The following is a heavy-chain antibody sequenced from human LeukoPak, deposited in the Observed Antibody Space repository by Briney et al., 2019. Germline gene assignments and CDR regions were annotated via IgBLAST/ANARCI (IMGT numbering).Heavy chain of an antibody. D-gene: IGHD3-10*01. Sequence: SETLSLTCAVYGGSFSGYYWSWIRQPPGKGLEWIGSIYYSGSTYYNPSLKSRVTISVDTSKNQFSLKLSSVTAADTAVYYCARPDYYAHSIDYWGQGTLVTVSS. CDR2: IYYSGST. V-gene: IGHV4-34*01. CDR1: GGSFSGYY. CDR3: ARPDYYAHSIDY. J-gene: IGHJ4*02.